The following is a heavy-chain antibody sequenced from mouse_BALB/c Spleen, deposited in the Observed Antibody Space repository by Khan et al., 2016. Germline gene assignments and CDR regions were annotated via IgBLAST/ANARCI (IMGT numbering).Heavy chain of an antibody. D-gene: IGHD1-2*01. CDR1: GYTFTDYY. Sequence: QVQLQQSGTELPRPGASVKLSCKASGYTFTDYYLHWVMPRTGQGLEWIGEIFPGSGSTYYNEKFKGKASLTADTSSSTAYMQLSSLTSEDSAVYFCARSYYGYFAMDYWGHGASVTVSS. V-gene: IGHV1-77*01. J-gene: IGHJ4*01. CDR3: ARSYYGYFAMDY. CDR2: IFPGSGST.